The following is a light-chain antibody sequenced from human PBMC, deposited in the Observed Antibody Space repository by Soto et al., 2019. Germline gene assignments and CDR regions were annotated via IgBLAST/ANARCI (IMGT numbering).Light chain of an antibody. CDR2: NNN. CDR1: SFNIGSNS. V-gene: IGLV1-47*02. CDR3: AAWDDSRSGYV. J-gene: IGLJ1*01. Sequence: QSVLTQPPSASGTPGQRGTISCSGSSFNIGSNSVYWYQQLPGTAPKLLIYNNNQRPSGVPDRFSGSKSDTSASLAISGLRSEDEADYYCAAWDDSRSGYVFGSGTKLTVL.